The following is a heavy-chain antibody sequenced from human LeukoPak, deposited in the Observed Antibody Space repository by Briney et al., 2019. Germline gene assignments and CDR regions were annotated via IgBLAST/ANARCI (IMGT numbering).Heavy chain of an antibody. V-gene: IGHV4-59*01. D-gene: IGHD7-27*01. J-gene: IGHJ5*02. CDR3: ASRTGEGWFDP. CDR1: GGSISSYY. CDR2: IHYSGST. Sequence: SETLSLTCTVSGGSISSYYWSWIRQPPGKGLEWIGYIHYSGSTNYNPSLKSRVTISVDTSKNQFSLKLSSVTAADTAVYYCASRTGEGWFDPWGQGTLVTVSS.